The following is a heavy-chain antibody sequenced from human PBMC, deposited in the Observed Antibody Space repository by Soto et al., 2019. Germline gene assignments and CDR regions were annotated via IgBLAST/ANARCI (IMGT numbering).Heavy chain of an antibody. V-gene: IGHV3-33*01. D-gene: IGHD6-13*01. CDR1: GFTFSSHA. J-gene: IGHJ4*02. CDR3: ARDPSSSYYDFDY. CDR2: IWYDGSNK. Sequence: PWGSLRLSFAASGFTFSSHAIHWVRQAPGKGLEWVAVIWYDGSNKYYADSVKGRFTISRDNSKNTVYLQMDSLRAEDTAVYYCARDPSSSYYDFDYWGQGALVTVSS.